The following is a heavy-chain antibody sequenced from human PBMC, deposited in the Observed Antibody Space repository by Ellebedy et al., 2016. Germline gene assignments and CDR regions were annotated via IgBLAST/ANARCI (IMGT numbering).Heavy chain of an antibody. Sequence: SETLSLTCTVSGGSISSYYWSWIRQPPGKGLEWIGYIYYSGSTNYNPSLKSRVTISVDTSKNQFSLKLSSVTAADTAVYYCARDAYDYGDYAGLDVWGQGTTVTVSS. J-gene: IGHJ6*02. CDR1: GGSISSYY. CDR3: ARDAYDYGDYAGLDV. V-gene: IGHV4-59*01. D-gene: IGHD4-17*01. CDR2: IYYSGST.